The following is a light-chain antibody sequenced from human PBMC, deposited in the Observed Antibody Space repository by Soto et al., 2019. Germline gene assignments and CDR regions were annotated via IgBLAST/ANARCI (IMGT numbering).Light chain of an antibody. CDR1: QSISSY. J-gene: IGKJ4*01. Sequence: EIVLTQSPATLSLSPGERATLSCRASQSISSYLAWFQQKPGQAPRLLIYDASNRATGIPARFSGSGSGTDFTLTFSSLEPEDFAVYYCQHRSNWPLTFGGGTRVEIK. CDR3: QHRSNWPLT. V-gene: IGKV3-11*01. CDR2: DAS.